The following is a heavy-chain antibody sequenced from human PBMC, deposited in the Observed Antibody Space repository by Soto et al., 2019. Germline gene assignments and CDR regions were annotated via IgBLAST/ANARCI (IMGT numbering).Heavy chain of an antibody. D-gene: IGHD3-9*01. Sequence: SVKVSCKASGGTFSRYTISWVRQAPGQVLEWMGGIIPIFGTANYAQKLQGRVTITADESTSTAYMELSRLRSEDTAVYYCARAHRILRYFDWPNLDAFDIWGQGTMVTVSS. CDR1: GGTFSRYT. J-gene: IGHJ3*02. V-gene: IGHV1-69*13. CDR3: ARAHRILRYFDWPNLDAFDI. CDR2: IIPIFGTA.